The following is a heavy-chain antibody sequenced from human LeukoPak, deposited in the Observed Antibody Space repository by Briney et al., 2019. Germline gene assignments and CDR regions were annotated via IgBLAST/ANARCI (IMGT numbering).Heavy chain of an antibody. D-gene: IGHD3-10*01. J-gene: IGHJ6*03. CDR1: GGTFSSYA. Sequence: SVKVSCKASGGTFSSYAISWVRQAPGQGLEWTGGIIPIFGTANYAQKFQGRVTITTDESTSTAYMELSSLRSEDTAVYYCARVGGSGSYSYYYYMDVWGKGTTVTVSS. CDR2: IIPIFGTA. CDR3: ARVGGSGSYSYYYYMDV. V-gene: IGHV1-69*05.